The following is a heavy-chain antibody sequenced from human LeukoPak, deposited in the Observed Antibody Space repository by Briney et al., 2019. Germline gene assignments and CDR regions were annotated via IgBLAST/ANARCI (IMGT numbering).Heavy chain of an antibody. CDR3: AREVVPAASPYYYYYMDV. Sequence: SETLSLTCTVSGDSISSYYWSWIRQPPGKGLEWSGYIYYSGSTNYNPSLKSRVTISVDTSKNQFSLKLSSVTAADTAVYYCAREVVPAASPYYYYYMDVWGKGTTVTVSS. V-gene: IGHV4-59*01. D-gene: IGHD2-2*01. CDR2: IYYSGST. J-gene: IGHJ6*03. CDR1: GDSISSYY.